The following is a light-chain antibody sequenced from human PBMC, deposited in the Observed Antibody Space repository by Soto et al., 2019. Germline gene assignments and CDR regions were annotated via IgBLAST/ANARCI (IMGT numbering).Light chain of an antibody. J-gene: IGKJ3*01. Sequence: EIVLTQSPGTLSLSPGERATLSGRASQSVSSNYLAWYQQKPGQAPRLLIYGASSRATGIPDRFSGSGSGTDFTLSISRLEPEDFAVYYCQQYGSSPLITFGPGTKVDIK. V-gene: IGKV3-20*01. CDR1: QSVSSNY. CDR2: GAS. CDR3: QQYGSSPLIT.